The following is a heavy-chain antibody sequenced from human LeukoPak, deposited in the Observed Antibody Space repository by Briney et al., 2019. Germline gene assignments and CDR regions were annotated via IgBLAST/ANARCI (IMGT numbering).Heavy chain of an antibody. D-gene: IGHD3-22*01. Sequence: GGSLRLSCAASGFTFSIYWMSWVRQAPGKGLEWVANIKQDGSEKYYVDSVKGRFTISRDNAKNSLYLQMNSLRAEDTAVYYCARGIYDSSGYRFDYWGQGTLVTVSS. CDR3: ARGIYDSSGYRFDY. CDR2: IKQDGSEK. V-gene: IGHV3-7*05. CDR1: GFTFSIYW. J-gene: IGHJ4*02.